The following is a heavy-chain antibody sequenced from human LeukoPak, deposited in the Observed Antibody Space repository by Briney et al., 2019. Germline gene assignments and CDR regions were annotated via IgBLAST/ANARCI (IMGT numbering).Heavy chain of an antibody. Sequence: PGGSLRLSCAASGFTFSNAWMSWVRQAPGKGLEWVGRIKSKTDGGTTDYAAPVKGRFTISRDDSKNTLYLQMNSLKTEDTTVYYCTTDLYYDYVWGSYRHSDYWGQGTLVTVSS. CDR3: TTDLYYDYVWGSYRHSDY. V-gene: IGHV3-15*01. D-gene: IGHD3-16*02. CDR1: GFTFSNAW. J-gene: IGHJ4*02. CDR2: IKSKTDGGTT.